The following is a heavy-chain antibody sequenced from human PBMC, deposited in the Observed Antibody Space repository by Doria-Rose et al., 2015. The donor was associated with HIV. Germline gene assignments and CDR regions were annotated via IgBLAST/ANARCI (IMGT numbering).Heavy chain of an antibody. V-gene: IGHV2-26*01. Sequence: SGLVLVKPTETLTLTCTVSGVSLSSPGMGVSWIRQPPGKALEWLANIFSDDERSYKTSLKSRLTISRGTSKSQVVLTMTDMGPVDTATYYCARIKSSRWYHKYYFDFWGQGTLVIVSA. CDR1: GVSLSSPGMG. D-gene: IGHD6-13*01. CDR3: ARIKSSRWYHKYYFDF. CDR2: IFSDDER. J-gene: IGHJ4*02.